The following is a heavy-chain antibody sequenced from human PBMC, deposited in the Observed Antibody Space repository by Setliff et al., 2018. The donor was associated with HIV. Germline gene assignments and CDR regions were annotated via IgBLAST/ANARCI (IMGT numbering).Heavy chain of an antibody. CDR2: INPSGGST. CDR1: GYTFTSYY. CDR3: ARGVPVLRYFDWLSRLGY. Sequence: ASVKVSCEASGYTFTSYYMHWVRQAPGQGLEWMGIINPSGGSTSYAQKFQGRVTMTRDTSTSTVYMELSSLRSEDTAVYYCARGVPVLRYFDWLSRLGYWGQGTLVTVSS. D-gene: IGHD3-9*01. J-gene: IGHJ4*02. V-gene: IGHV1-46*01.